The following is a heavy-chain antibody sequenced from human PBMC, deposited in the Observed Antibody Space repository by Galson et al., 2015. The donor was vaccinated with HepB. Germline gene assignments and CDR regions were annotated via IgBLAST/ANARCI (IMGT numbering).Heavy chain of an antibody. CDR2: IYPSGTISGTT. J-gene: IGHJ6*02. V-gene: IGHV4-4*02. CDR1: GGSISSRNW. CDR3: AREGGYTNYYYGMDV. D-gene: IGHD5-18*01. Sequence: ETLSLTCAVSGGSISSRNWWSWVRQPPGKGLEWIGEIYPSGTISGTTNYNPSLKSRITISIDKSKNQFFLKLSSVTAADTALYYCAREGGYTNYYYGMDVWGQGATVIVSS.